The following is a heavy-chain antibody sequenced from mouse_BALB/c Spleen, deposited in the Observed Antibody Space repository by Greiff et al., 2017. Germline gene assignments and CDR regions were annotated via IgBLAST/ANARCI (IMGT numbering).Heavy chain of an antibody. J-gene: IGHJ4*01. Sequence: QVHVKQSGPGLVAPSQSLSITCTVSGFSLTSYGVHWVRQPPGKGLEWLGVIWAGGSTNYNSALMSRLSISKDNSKSQVFLKMNSLQTDDTAMYYCARGGLRDAMDYWGQGTSVTVSS. CDR1: GFSLTSYG. V-gene: IGHV2-9*02. D-gene: IGHD3-3*01. CDR3: ARGGLRDAMDY. CDR2: IWAGGST.